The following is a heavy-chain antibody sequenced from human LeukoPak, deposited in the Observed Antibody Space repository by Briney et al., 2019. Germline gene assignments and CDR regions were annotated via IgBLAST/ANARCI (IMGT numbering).Heavy chain of an antibody. CDR1: GFTFSSYW. CDR3: AREELTMFGGFDY. V-gene: IGHV3-7*01. D-gene: IGHD3-10*02. J-gene: IGHJ4*02. CDR2: IKQDGSEK. Sequence: QTGGSLRLSCAASGFTFSSYWMSWVRQAPGEGLEWVANIKQDGSEKYYVDSVKGRFTISRDNAKNSLYLQMNSLRAEDTAVYYCAREELTMFGGFDYWGQGTLVTVSS.